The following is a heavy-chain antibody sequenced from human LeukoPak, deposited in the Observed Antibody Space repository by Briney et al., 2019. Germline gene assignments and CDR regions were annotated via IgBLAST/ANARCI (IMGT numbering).Heavy chain of an antibody. CDR3: ARDGTTLDAFDI. CDR1: GFTFSSYA. Sequence: PGGSLRLSCAASGFTFSSYAMHWVRQAPGKGLEWVAVISYDGSNKYYADSVKGRFTISRDNSKNTLYLQMNSLRAEDTAVYYCARDGTTLDAFDIWGQGTMVTVSS. V-gene: IGHV3-30-3*01. D-gene: IGHD1-7*01. J-gene: IGHJ3*02. CDR2: ISYDGSNK.